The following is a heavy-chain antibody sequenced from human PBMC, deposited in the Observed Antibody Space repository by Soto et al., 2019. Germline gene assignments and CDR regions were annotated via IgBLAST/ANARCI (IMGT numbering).Heavy chain of an antibody. Sequence: QPGGSLRLSCAASGFTFSSYGMHWVRQAPGKGLEWVAVISYDGSNKYYADSVKGRFTISRDNSKNTLYLQMNSLRAEDTAVYYCAKDSSSWYGSPRLAYWGQGTLVTVSS. J-gene: IGHJ4*02. CDR2: ISYDGSNK. CDR1: GFTFSSYG. D-gene: IGHD6-13*01. V-gene: IGHV3-30*18. CDR3: AKDSSSWYGSPRLAY.